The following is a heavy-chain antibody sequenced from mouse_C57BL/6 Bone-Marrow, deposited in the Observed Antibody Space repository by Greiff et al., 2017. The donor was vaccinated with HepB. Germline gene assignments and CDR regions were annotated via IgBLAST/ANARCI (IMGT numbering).Heavy chain of an antibody. CDR2: IYPGNSDT. D-gene: IGHD1-1*01. CDR1: GYTFTSYW. V-gene: IGHV1-5*01. CDR3: STDYYGRRPFDY. J-gene: IGHJ2*01. Sequence: EVQLQQSGTVLARPGASVKMSCKTSGYTFTSYWMHWVKQRPGQGLEWIGAIYPGNSDTSYNQKFKGKAKLTAVTSASTAYMELSSLTNEDSAVYYCSTDYYGRRPFDYWGQGTTLTVSS.